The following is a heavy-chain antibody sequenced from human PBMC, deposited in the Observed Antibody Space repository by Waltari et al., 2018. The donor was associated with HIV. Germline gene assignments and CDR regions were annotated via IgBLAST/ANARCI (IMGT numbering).Heavy chain of an antibody. CDR1: GYTFTSYD. V-gene: IGHV1-8*01. D-gene: IGHD2-21*02. Sequence: QVQLVQSGAEVKKPGASVKVSCEASGYTFTSYDINWVRQATGQGLEWMGWMNPNVGTTGYAQECQGRVTRTRNTSRSTAYMELSSRRSEDTAGYYCARGRGKELPAIFVEDVGGQGSTVTVSS. CDR2: MNPNVGTT. CDR3: ARGRGKELPAIFVEDV. J-gene: IGHJ6*02.